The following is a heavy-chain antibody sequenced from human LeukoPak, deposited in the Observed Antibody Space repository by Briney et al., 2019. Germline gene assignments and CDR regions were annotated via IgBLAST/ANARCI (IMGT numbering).Heavy chain of an antibody. J-gene: IGHJ3*02. CDR1: RFTFSSYA. CDR2: ISGSGGST. Sequence: GGSLRLSCAASRFTFSSYAVTWVRQAPGKGLEWVSAISGSGGSTYYADSVKGRFTISRDNSKNTLYLQMNSLRAEDTAVYYCAKGRTLWSYDAFDIWGQGTMVTVSS. D-gene: IGHD4/OR15-4a*01. V-gene: IGHV3-23*01. CDR3: AKGRTLWSYDAFDI.